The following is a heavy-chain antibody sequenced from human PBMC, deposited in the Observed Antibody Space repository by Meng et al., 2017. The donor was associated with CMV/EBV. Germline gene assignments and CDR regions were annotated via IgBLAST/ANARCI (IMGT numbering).Heavy chain of an antibody. Sequence: ASSQVSCKASGYTFTSYDINWLRQATGQGLEWMGWMNPNSGNTGYAQKFQGRVTITRNTSISTAYMELISLRSEDTAVYYCAREYCSSTSCYTRYYYGMDVWGQGTTVTVSS. CDR2: MNPNSGNT. CDR1: GYTFTSYD. V-gene: IGHV1-8*03. CDR3: AREYCSSTSCYTRYYYGMDV. J-gene: IGHJ6*02. D-gene: IGHD2-2*02.